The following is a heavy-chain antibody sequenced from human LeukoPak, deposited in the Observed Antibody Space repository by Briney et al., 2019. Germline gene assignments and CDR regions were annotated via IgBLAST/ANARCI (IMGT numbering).Heavy chain of an antibody. D-gene: IGHD3-16*01. J-gene: IGHJ5*02. V-gene: IGHV4-34*01. CDR2: IYDSGST. CDR3: ARHYGP. Sequence: PSETLSLTCVVYGESFRGYYWSWIRQPPGKGLEWIGSIYDSGSTYYNPSLKSRVTISVDTSKNQFSLKLNSVTAADTAVYYCARHYGPWGQGTLVTVSS. CDR1: GESFRGYY.